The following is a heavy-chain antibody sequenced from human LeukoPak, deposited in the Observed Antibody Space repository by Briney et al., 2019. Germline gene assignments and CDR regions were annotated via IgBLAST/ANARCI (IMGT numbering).Heavy chain of an antibody. Sequence: KPGGSQRLSCAASGFTFSSYSMNWVRQAPGKGLEWVSSISSSSSYIYYADSVKGRFTISRDNAKNSLYLQMNSLRAEDTAVYYCASAVYSSARVYYYYYYMDVWGKGTTVTVSS. D-gene: IGHD6-25*01. V-gene: IGHV3-21*01. CDR1: GFTFSSYS. CDR3: ASAVYSSARVYYYYYYMDV. J-gene: IGHJ6*03. CDR2: ISSSSSYI.